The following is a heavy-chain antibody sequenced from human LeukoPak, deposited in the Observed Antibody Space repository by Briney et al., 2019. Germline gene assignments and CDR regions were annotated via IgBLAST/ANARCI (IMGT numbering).Heavy chain of an antibody. J-gene: IGHJ4*02. CDR2: ISGSGSNT. V-gene: IGHV3-23*01. CDR1: GFTFSSYA. Sequence: GGSLGLSWAASGFTFSSYAMSWVRQAPGKGLEWVSSISGSGSNTHYADSVRGRFTISRDNSKNTLYLQMNSLRAEDTAVYYCAKIGGNVVFWGQGTLVTVSS. D-gene: IGHD4-23*01. CDR3: AKIGGNVVF.